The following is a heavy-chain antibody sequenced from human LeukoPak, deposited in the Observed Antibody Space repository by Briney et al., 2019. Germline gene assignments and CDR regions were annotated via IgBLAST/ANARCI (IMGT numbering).Heavy chain of an antibody. CDR2: INAGNGNT. J-gene: IGHJ4*02. CDR1: GYTFTSYA. Sequence: ASVKVSCKASGYTFTSYAMHRVRQAPGQRLEWMGWINAGNGNTKYSQKFQGRVTITRDTSASTAYMELSSLRSEDTAVYYCAKDCGGDCYPENGFDYWGQGTLVTVSS. CDR3: AKDCGGDCYPENGFDY. V-gene: IGHV1-3*01. D-gene: IGHD2-21*02.